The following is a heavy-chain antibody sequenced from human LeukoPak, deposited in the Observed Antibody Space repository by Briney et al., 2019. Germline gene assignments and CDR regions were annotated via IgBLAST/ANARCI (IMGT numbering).Heavy chain of an antibody. V-gene: IGHV1-69*13. J-gene: IGHJ5*02. CDR1: GGTFSSYA. CDR2: IIPIFGTA. CDR3: AREATRPFDP. D-gene: IGHD1-26*01. Sequence: GASVKVFCKASGGTFSSYAISWVRQAPGQGLEWMGGIIPIFGTANYAQKFQGRVTITADESTSTAYMELSSLRSEDTAVYYCAREATRPFDPWGQGTLVTVSS.